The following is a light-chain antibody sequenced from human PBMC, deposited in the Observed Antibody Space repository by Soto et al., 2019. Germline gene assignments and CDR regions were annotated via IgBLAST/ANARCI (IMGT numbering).Light chain of an antibody. V-gene: IGKV1D-16*01. CDR1: QTITSY. CDR3: QQYNSYSPT. J-gene: IGKJ1*01. CDR2: AAS. Sequence: IRMTQSPSSLSASVGDRVTITCRSSQTITSYLNWYQQKPGKAPKSLIYAASNLQSGVPSRFSGSGSGTEFTLTISSLQPDDFATYYCQQYNSYSPTFAQRTKVDIK.